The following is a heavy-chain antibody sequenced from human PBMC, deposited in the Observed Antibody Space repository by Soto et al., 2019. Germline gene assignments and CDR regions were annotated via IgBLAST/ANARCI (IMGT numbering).Heavy chain of an antibody. CDR2: IYYTGST. Sequence: QLQLQESGPGLVKPPETLSLTCTVSGGSISSSSYYWGWIRQPPGKGLEYIGSIYYTGSTYYNPSLKRRVTISAGTSKTQFSLKLSSVTAADTAVYYCARRRYSYGYYDYWGQGTLVTVSS. D-gene: IGHD5-18*01. V-gene: IGHV4-39*01. J-gene: IGHJ4*02. CDR3: ARRRYSYGYYDY. CDR1: GGSISSSSYY.